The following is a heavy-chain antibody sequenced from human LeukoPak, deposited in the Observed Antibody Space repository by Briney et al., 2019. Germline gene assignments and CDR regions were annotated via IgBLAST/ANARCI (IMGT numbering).Heavy chain of an antibody. CDR2: IYSGGST. CDR3: TTYYYDSSGYFYFDY. J-gene: IGHJ4*02. D-gene: IGHD3-22*01. Sequence: PGGSLRLSCAASGFTVSSNYMSWVRQAPGNGLEWVSVIYSGGSTYYADSVKGRFTISRDNSKNTLYLQMNSLRAEDTAVYYCTTYYYDSSGYFYFDYWGQGTLVTVSS. V-gene: IGHV3-53*01. CDR1: GFTVSSNY.